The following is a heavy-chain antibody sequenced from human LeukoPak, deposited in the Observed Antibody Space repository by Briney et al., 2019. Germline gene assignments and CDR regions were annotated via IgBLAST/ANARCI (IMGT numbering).Heavy chain of an antibody. J-gene: IGHJ4*02. CDR2: ISAYSGNT. Sequence: ASVKVSCKASGYIFNSYAMDWVRQAPGQGLEWTGWISAYSGNTNYAQRLQGRVTMTTDTSTSTAYMELRSLRSDDTAVYYCARGESGTDNGLNDYWGQGTLVTVSS. CDR3: ARGESGTDNGLNDY. V-gene: IGHV1-18*01. D-gene: IGHD1-7*01. CDR1: GYIFNSYA.